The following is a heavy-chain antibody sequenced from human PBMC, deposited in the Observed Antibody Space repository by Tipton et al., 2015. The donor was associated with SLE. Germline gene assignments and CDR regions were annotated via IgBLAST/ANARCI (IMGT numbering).Heavy chain of an antibody. V-gene: IGHV4-59*01. Sequence: TLSLTCAVSGGSITTYYWSWIRQSPGKGLEWIGYIYYSGSTNYNPSLKSRVTISVDTSKNQFSLKLSSVTAADTAVYYCARGRGSYGGYYYYYYMDVWGKGTTVTVSS. J-gene: IGHJ6*03. CDR2: IYYSGST. CDR3: ARGRGSYGGYYYYYYMDV. CDR1: GGSITTYY. D-gene: IGHD5-18*01.